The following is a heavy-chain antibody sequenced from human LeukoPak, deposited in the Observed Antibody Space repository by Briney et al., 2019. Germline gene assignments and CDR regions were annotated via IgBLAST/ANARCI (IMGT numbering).Heavy chain of an antibody. CDR1: GYTFTSYD. V-gene: IGHV1-8*01. J-gene: IGHJ6*02. D-gene: IGHD3-9*01. Sequence: ASVKVSCKASGYTFTSYDINWVRQATGQGLEWMGWMNPNSGNTGYAQKFQGRVTMTRNTSISTAYMELSSLRSEDTAVYYCARVGEYYDILTGYCYYYGMDVWGQGTTVTVSS. CDR3: ARVGEYYDILTGYCYYYGMDV. CDR2: MNPNSGNT.